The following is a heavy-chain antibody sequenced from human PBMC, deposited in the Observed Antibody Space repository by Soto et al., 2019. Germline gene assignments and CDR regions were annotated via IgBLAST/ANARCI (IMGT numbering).Heavy chain of an antibody. J-gene: IGHJ3*02. Sequence: EVQLVESGGDLVQPGRSLRVSCAASGFTFDDYGMHWVRQAPGKGLEWVSGISWNSGSIGYADSVKGRFTISRDNAKNSLYLQMNSLRTEDTALYYCAKDPYSSGLLGAFDIWGQGTMVTVSS. D-gene: IGHD6-19*01. CDR2: ISWNSGSI. V-gene: IGHV3-9*01. CDR3: AKDPYSSGLLGAFDI. CDR1: GFTFDDYG.